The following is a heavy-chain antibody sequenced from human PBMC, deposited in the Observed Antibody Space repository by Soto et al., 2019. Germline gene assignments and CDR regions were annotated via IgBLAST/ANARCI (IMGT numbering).Heavy chain of an antibody. D-gene: IGHD3-3*01. CDR2: ISSSSSYI. Sequence: EVQLVESGGGLVKPGGSLRLSCAASGFTFSSYSMNWVRQAPGKGLEWVSSISSSSSYIYYADSVKGRFTISRVNAKNSLYLQMNSLRAEDTAVYYCARDALGLRFLEWLLYWDYWGQGTLVTVSS. V-gene: IGHV3-21*01. J-gene: IGHJ4*02. CDR3: ARDALGLRFLEWLLYWDY. CDR1: GFTFSSYS.